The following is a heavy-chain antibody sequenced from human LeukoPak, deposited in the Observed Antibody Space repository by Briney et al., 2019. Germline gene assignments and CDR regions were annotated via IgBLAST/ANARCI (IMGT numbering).Heavy chain of an antibody. J-gene: IGHJ6*02. CDR3: VNVGDYDFYYYYGMDV. D-gene: IGHD4-17*01. V-gene: IGHV3-23*01. Sequence: GGSLRLSCAASGFTFSSYAMSWVRQAPGKGLEWVSAISGSGGSTYYADSVKGRFTISRDNSKNTPYLQMNSLRAEDTAVYYCVNVGDYDFYYYYGMDVWGQGTTVTVSS. CDR1: GFTFSSYA. CDR2: ISGSGGST.